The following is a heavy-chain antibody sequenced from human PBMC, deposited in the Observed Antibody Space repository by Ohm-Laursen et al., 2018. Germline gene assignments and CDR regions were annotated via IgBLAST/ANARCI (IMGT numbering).Heavy chain of an antibody. CDR1: GGSISPYY. V-gene: IGHV4-59*12. Sequence: SETLSLTCTVSGGSISPYYWSWFRLPPGKGLEWIGYIYYSGSTNYNPSLKSRVTMSVDTSKNQFSLNLSSVTAADTAVYYCAGRGYWGQGTLVTVSS. CDR3: AGRGY. J-gene: IGHJ4*02. CDR2: IYYSGST. D-gene: IGHD1-26*01.